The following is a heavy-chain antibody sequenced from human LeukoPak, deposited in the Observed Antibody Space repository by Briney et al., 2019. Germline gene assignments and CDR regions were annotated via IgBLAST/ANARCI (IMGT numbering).Heavy chain of an antibody. CDR2: IYYSGST. CDR1: GGSISSYY. Sequence: SETLSLTCTVSGGSISSYYWSWIRQPPGKGLEWIGYIYYSGSTNYNPSLKSRVTISVDTPKNQFSLKLSSVTAADTAVYYCARDRGSGSPNWFDPWGQGTLVTVSS. D-gene: IGHD1-26*01. CDR3: ARDRGSGSPNWFDP. J-gene: IGHJ5*02. V-gene: IGHV4-59*01.